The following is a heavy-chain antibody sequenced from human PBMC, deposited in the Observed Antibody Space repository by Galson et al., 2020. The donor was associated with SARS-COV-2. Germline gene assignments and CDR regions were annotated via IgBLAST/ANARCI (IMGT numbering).Heavy chain of an antibody. J-gene: IGHJ4*02. V-gene: IGHV5-51*01. CDR1: GYSFTSYW. CDR2: IYPGDSDT. Sequence: KIGESLKISCKGSGYSFTSYWIGWVRQMPGKGLEWLGIIYPGDSDTRYSPSFQGQVTISADKSISTAYLQWSSLKASDTAMYYCASSSSSWYSVWFDYWGQGTLVTVSS. CDR3: ASSSSSWYSVWFDY. D-gene: IGHD6-13*01.